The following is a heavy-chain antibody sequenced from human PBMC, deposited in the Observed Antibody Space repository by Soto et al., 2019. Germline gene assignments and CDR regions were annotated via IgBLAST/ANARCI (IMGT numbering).Heavy chain of an antibody. J-gene: IGHJ6*02. Sequence: QVQLVQSGAEVKKPGSSVKVSCKASGGTFISYAISWVRQAPGQGVEWMGGVIPIFGTANYAQKFQGRVTITADESTSTAYMELSSLRSEDTAVYYCARTTIVATISRGYYYYYGMDVWGQGTTVTVSS. V-gene: IGHV1-69*01. D-gene: IGHD5-12*01. CDR3: ARTTIVATISRGYYYYYGMDV. CDR2: VIPIFGTA. CDR1: GGTFISYA.